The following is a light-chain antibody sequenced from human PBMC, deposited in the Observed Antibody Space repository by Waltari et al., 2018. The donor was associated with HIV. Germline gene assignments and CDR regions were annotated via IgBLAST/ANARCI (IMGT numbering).Light chain of an antibody. CDR1: QSISSC. CDR2: NAS. J-gene: IGKJ2*03. V-gene: IGKV1-5*03. CDR3: QHCNSSPSS. Sequence: DIQMTQSPSTLSASVGDRVTITCRASQSISSCLDWYQQKPGKAPKLLIHNASTLQTGVPSRFSGSGSGTEFTLTISSLQPDDFAAYYCQHCNSSPSSFGQGTKLEIK.